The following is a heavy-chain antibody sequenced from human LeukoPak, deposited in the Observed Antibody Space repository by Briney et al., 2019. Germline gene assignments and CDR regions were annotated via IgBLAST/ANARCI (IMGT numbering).Heavy chain of an antibody. Sequence: SETLSLTCAVYGGSFNGYYWSWIRQPPGKGLEWVGEINQSGSPNYNPSLKGRVTISVDTSKNQFSLKMRSVTAADTAVYYCARHSSAYVRNFQHWGQGTLVTVST. CDR3: ARHSSAYVRNFQH. CDR2: INQSGSP. CDR1: GGSFNGYY. V-gene: IGHV4-34*01. D-gene: IGHD3-10*02. J-gene: IGHJ1*01.